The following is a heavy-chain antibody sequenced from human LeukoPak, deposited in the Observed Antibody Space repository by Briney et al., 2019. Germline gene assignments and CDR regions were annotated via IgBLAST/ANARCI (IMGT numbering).Heavy chain of an antibody. CDR2: IYHSGST. J-gene: IGHJ3*02. CDR3: ARAGSDYDSSGYYPPDAFDI. CDR1: GGSISSYY. V-gene: IGHV4-59*01. D-gene: IGHD3-22*01. Sequence: PSETLSLTCTVSGGSISSYYWSWIRQPPGKGLEWIGYIYHSGSTNYNPSLKSRVTISVDTSKNQFSLKLSSVTAADTAVYYCARAGSDYDSSGYYPPDAFDIWGQGTMVTVSS.